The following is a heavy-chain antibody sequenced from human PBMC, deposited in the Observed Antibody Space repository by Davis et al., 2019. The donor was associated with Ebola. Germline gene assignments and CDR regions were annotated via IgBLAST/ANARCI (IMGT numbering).Heavy chain of an antibody. D-gene: IGHD2-15*01. CDR2: FSYGDNT. CDR3: ARVECSGGSCGWFDP. Sequence: SETLSLTCTVSGASISSRSYYWGWIRQPPGKGLEWVGSFSYGDNTHYYNPSLRSRVTISVATSTNQFSLKLSSVTAADTAVYYCARVECSGGSCGWFDPWGQGTLVTVSS. CDR1: GASISSRSYY. J-gene: IGHJ5*02. V-gene: IGHV4-39*07.